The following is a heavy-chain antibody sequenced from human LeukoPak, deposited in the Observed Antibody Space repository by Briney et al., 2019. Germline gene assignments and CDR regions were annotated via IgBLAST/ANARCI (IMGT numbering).Heavy chain of an antibody. J-gene: IGHJ4*02. CDR2: ISGSGGST. CDR3: ARGSAAVSH. D-gene: IGHD5/OR15-5a*01. V-gene: IGHV3-23*01. CDR1: GFTFSGYA. Sequence: GGSLRLSCAASGFTFSGYAMSWVRQAPGKGLEWVSGISGSGGSTYYADSVKGRFTISRDNAKNTLYLQMNSLRAEDTAVYYCARGSAAVSHWGQGTLVTVSS.